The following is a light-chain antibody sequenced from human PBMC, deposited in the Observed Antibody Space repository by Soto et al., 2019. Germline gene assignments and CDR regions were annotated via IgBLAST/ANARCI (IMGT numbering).Light chain of an antibody. V-gene: IGKV1-5*03. CDR3: QQYKVYPYI. Sequence: DIQMTQSPSTLSASVGDRVTITCRASQSISSWLAWYQQKPGQAPKLLIYNASDLQSGISSRFSGSGSGTEFTLTISSLQPDDYATYYCQQYKVYPYIFGQGTKLE. J-gene: IGKJ2*01. CDR2: NAS. CDR1: QSISSW.